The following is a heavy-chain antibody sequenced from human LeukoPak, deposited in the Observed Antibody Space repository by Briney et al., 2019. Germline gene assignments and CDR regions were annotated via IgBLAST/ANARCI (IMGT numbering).Heavy chain of an antibody. D-gene: IGHD6-13*01. V-gene: IGHV1-69*04. J-gene: IGHJ5*02. CDR1: GGTFSSYA. Sequence: ASVKVSCKASGGTFSSYAIIWVRQAPGQGLEWMGRIIPILGRANYAQKFQGRVTITADKSTSTAYMELSSLRSEDTAVYYCASSYEYSSSWYEGPYWFDPWGQGTLVTASS. CDR3: ASSYEYSSSWYEGPYWFDP. CDR2: IIPILGRA.